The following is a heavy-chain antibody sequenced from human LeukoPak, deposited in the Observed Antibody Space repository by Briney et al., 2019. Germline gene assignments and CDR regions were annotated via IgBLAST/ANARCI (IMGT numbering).Heavy chain of an antibody. J-gene: IGHJ4*02. Sequence: SDTLSLTCTVSGGSINPYYWSWIRQPPGKGLEYIGYISYTGSTNSNPSLKSRLTMAVDTSKNQLSLQLTYVTAADPAVYYCASIHDYGEYAFDKWGQGTLVTVSS. CDR2: ISYTGST. V-gene: IGHV4-59*07. D-gene: IGHD4-17*01. CDR3: ASIHDYGEYAFDK. CDR1: GGSINPYY.